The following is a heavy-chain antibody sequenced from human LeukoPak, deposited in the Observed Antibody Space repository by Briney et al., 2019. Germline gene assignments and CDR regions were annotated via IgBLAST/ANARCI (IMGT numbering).Heavy chain of an antibody. D-gene: IGHD3-10*01. Sequence: GGSLRLSCAASGFTFNTYGMSWVRQASGKGLEWVSGISGSGGATYYADSVKGRFTISRDDPHNTLYLQMNSLRAEDTAVYFCASGGVDYYGSGTYSLMYYFDYWGQGALVTVSS. CDR2: ISGSGGAT. V-gene: IGHV3-23*01. CDR1: GFTFNTYG. J-gene: IGHJ4*02. CDR3: ASGGVDYYGSGTYSLMYYFDY.